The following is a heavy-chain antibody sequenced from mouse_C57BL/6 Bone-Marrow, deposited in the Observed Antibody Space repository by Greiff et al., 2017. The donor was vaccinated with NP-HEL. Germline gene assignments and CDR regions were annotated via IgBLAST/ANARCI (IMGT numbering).Heavy chain of an antibody. V-gene: IGHV1-72*01. Sequence: QVQLQQPGADLVKPGASVKLSCKASGYTFTSYWMHWVKQRPGRGLEWIGRIDPNSGGTKFNEKFKTKATLTVDKPSSTAYMQLSSLTSEDSAVYYCARNYCGSEGWYFDVWGTGTTVTVSS. CDR1: GYTFTSYW. J-gene: IGHJ1*03. CDR2: IDPNSGGT. CDR3: ARNYCGSEGWYFDV. D-gene: IGHD1-1*01.